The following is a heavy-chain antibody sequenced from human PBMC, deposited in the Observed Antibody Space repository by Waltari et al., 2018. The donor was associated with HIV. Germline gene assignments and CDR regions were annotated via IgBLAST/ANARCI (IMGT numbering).Heavy chain of an antibody. CDR1: GFTFSSYS. D-gene: IGHD5-12*01. CDR2: ISSNGETV. V-gene: IGHV3-48*02. J-gene: IGHJ5*02. CDR3: ARDLGATSGYAGFDP. Sequence: EVQLVESGGSLVQPGGSLRLSCAVSGFTFSSYSMTWLRQAPGKGLEWLSYISSNGETVHYADSVKGRFTISRDNGKNSLYLQMNSLREEDTAFYYCARDLGATSGYAGFDPWGQGTLVSVSS.